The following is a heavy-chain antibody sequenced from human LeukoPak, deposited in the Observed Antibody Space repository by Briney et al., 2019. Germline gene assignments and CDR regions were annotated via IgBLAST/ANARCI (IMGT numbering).Heavy chain of an antibody. CDR3: ARREMATMTFDY. CDR2: ISYDGSNK. J-gene: IGHJ4*02. CDR1: GFTFSSYA. V-gene: IGHV3-30-3*02. D-gene: IGHD5-24*01. Sequence: PGGSLRLSCAASGFTFSSYAMHWVRQAPGKGLEWVAVISYDGSNKYYADSVKGRFTISRDNSKNTLYLQMNSLRAEDTAVYYCARREMATMTFDYWGQGTLVTVSS.